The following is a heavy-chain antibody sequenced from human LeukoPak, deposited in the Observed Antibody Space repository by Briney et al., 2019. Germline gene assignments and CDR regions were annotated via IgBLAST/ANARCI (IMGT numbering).Heavy chain of an antibody. Sequence: SETLSLTCAVYGGSFSGYYRSWIRQPPGKGLEWIGEINHSGSTNYNPSLKSRVTISVDTSKNQFSLKLSSVTAADTAVYYCAREEVVDAFDIWGQGTMVTVSS. J-gene: IGHJ3*02. V-gene: IGHV4-34*01. CDR1: GGSFSGYY. CDR3: AREEVVDAFDI. CDR2: INHSGST.